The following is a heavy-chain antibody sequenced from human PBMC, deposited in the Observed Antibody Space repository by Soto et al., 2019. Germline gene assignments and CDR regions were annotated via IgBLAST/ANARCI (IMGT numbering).Heavy chain of an antibody. Sequence: SETLSLTCAVYGGSFSGYYWSWIRQPPGKGLEWIGEINHSGSTNYNPSLKSRVTISVDTSKNQFSLKLSSVTAADTAVYYCARGPTKPLRFLERRRFDYWGQGTLVTVSS. CDR2: INHSGST. CDR3: ARGPTKPLRFLERRRFDY. D-gene: IGHD3-3*01. CDR1: GGSFSGYY. V-gene: IGHV4-34*01. J-gene: IGHJ4*02.